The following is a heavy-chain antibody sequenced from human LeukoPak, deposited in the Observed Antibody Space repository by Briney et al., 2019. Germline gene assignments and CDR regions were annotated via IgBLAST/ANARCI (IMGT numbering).Heavy chain of an antibody. CDR2: ISSTSKYV. D-gene: IGHD2-2*01. V-gene: IGHV3-21*01. Sequence: PGGSLRLSCAASGFTFSTYSMNWVRQAPGKGLEWVSSISSTSKYVYYADSVKGRSTVSRDNAKNSLFLQMNSLRAEHTAVYYCASYVGSTRNFDYWGQGTLVTVSS. J-gene: IGHJ4*02. CDR3: ASYVGSTRNFDY. CDR1: GFTFSTYS.